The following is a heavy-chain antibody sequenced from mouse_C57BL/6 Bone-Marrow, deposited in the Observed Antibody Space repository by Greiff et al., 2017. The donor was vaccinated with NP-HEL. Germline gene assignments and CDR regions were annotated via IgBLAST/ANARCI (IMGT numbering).Heavy chain of an antibody. CDR3: ARSGYYGRWYFDV. CDR2: IYPRSGNT. D-gene: IGHD1-1*01. Sequence: QVQLKQSGAELARPGASVKLSCKASGYTFTSYGISWVKQRTGQGLEWIGEIYPRSGNTYYNEKFKGKATLTADKSSSTVYMELRSLTSEDSAVYFCARSGYYGRWYFDVWGTGTTVTVSS. J-gene: IGHJ1*03. V-gene: IGHV1-81*01. CDR1: GYTFTSYG.